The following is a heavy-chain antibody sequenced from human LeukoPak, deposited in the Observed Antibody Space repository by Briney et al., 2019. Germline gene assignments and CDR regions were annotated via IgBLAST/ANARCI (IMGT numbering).Heavy chain of an antibody. V-gene: IGHV3-30*18. CDR3: AKRTAYYSGPFEY. D-gene: IGHD3/OR15-3a*01. Sequence: GRSLRLSCAASGFSFSSYGMHWVRQAPGKGLEWVAVISYDGSNKYYADSVKGRFTISRDNSKDTLYLQMNSLSAEDTAVYYCAKRTAYYSGPFEYCGQGTLVTVSS. CDR1: GFSFSSYG. J-gene: IGHJ4*02. CDR2: ISYDGSNK.